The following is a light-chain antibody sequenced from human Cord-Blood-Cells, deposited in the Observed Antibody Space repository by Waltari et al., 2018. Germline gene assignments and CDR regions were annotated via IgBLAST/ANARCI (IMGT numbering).Light chain of an antibody. CDR3: QQYGSSPRYS. Sequence: EILLTQSPCTLSLSPGERTTPSCRASQSVSRSYLAWYQEKPGQAPRLLIYGASSRATGIPDRFSGSGSGTDFTLTISRLEPEDFAVYYCQQYGSSPRYSFGQGTKLEIK. J-gene: IGKJ2*03. CDR1: QSVSRSY. V-gene: IGKV3-20*01. CDR2: GAS.